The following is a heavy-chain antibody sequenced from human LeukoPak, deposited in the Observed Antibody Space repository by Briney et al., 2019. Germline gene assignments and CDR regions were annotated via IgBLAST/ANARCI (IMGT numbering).Heavy chain of an antibody. CDR3: ARDFPRCSGGSCYPYYFDY. CDR2: IHHSGST. CDR1: GYSVSSISY. Sequence: SETLSLTCTVSGYSVSSISYWAWIRQPPGKGLEWIGSIHHSGSTYYNPSLKSRVTISVDTSKNQFSLKLSSVTAADTAVYYCARDFPRCSGGSCYPYYFDYWGQGTLVTVSS. J-gene: IGHJ4*02. V-gene: IGHV4-38-2*02. D-gene: IGHD2-15*01.